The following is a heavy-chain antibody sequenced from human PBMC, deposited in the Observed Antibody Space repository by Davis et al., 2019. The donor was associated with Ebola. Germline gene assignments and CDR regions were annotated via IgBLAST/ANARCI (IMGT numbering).Heavy chain of an antibody. CDR2: ISAYNGNT. CDR1: GYTFTSYG. D-gene: IGHD3-10*01. CDR3: ARAKGLLWFRPDYYYGMDV. J-gene: IGHJ6*02. V-gene: IGHV1-18*01. Sequence: AASVKVSCKASGYTFTSYGISWVRQAPGQGLEWMGWISAYNGNTNYAQKFQGRVTITADKSTSTAYMELSSLRSEDTAVYYCARAKGLLWFRPDYYYGMDVWGQGTTVTVSS.